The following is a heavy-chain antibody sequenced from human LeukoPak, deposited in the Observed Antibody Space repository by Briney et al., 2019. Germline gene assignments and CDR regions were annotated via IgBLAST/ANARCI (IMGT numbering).Heavy chain of an antibody. Sequence: GGSLRLSCAASGFTFSSYAMHWVRQAPGKGLEWVAVISYDGSNKYYADSVKGRFTISRDNSKNTLYLQMNGLRAEDTAVYYCARADRGTTVTWYYYYGMDVWGQGTTVTVSS. CDR3: ARADRGTTVTWYYYYGMDV. D-gene: IGHD4-17*01. CDR2: ISYDGSNK. CDR1: GFTFSSYA. J-gene: IGHJ6*02. V-gene: IGHV3-30-3*01.